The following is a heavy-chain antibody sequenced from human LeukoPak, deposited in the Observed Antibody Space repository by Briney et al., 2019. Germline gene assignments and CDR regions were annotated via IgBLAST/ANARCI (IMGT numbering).Heavy chain of an antibody. CDR2: IKSKTDGGTT. Sequence: GGSLRLSCAASGFTFSNARMSWVRQAPGKGLEWVGRIKSKTDGGTTDCAAPVKGRFTISRDDSKNTLYLQMNSLKTEDTAVYYCTTDGRQRVGSSWYQYYYYMDVWGKGTTVTVSS. J-gene: IGHJ6*03. CDR1: GFTFSNAR. V-gene: IGHV3-15*01. CDR3: TTDGRQRVGSSWYQYYYYMDV. D-gene: IGHD6-13*01.